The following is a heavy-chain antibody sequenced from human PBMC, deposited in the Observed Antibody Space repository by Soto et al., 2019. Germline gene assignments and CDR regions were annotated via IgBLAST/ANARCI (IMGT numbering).Heavy chain of an antibody. CDR1: GGSFSGYF. CDR3: ARGGSSDWQVAFDF. J-gene: IGHJ3*01. V-gene: IGHV4-34*01. D-gene: IGHD6-19*01. CDR2: VNHNGRD. Sequence: SETLSLTCAVYGGSFSGYFWNWIRQSPGKGLEWIGKVNHNGRDNYNPSLKSRVTISLDMSKNQISLKLTSVTAADTAVYYCARGGSSDWQVAFDFWGQGTMVTVSS.